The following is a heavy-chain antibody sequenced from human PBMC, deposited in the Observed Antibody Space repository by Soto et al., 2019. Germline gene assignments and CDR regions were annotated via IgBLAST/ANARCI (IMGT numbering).Heavy chain of an antibody. J-gene: IGHJ4*02. CDR3: ARSIAAAVDLDY. CDR2: ISDYNGNT. D-gene: IGHD6-13*01. CDR1: GYTFSSYG. Sequence: ASVKGACKASGYTFSSYGISGVRQASGKGLEWRGWISDYNGNTKYAQKLQGRVTMTTDTSTSTAYMEVRSLRSDDTAVYYCARSIAAAVDLDYWGRG. V-gene: IGHV1-18*01.